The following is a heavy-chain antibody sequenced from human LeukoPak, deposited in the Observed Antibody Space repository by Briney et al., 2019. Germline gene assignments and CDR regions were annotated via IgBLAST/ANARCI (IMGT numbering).Heavy chain of an antibody. CDR2: ISSSSSYI. CDR3: VSSPPSTVVPYYFDY. Sequence: GGSLRLSCAASGLTFSSYSMNWVRQAPEKGLEWVSSISSSSSYIYYADSVKGRFTISRDNAKNSLYLQMNSLRAEDTAVYYCVSSPPSTVVPYYFDYWGQGTLVTVSS. CDR1: GLTFSSYS. D-gene: IGHD4-23*01. V-gene: IGHV3-21*01. J-gene: IGHJ4*02.